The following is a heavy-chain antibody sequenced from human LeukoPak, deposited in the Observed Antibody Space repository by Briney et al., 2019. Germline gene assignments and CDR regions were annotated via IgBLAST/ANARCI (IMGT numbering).Heavy chain of an antibody. V-gene: IGHV4-59*01. J-gene: IGHJ6*03. D-gene: IGHD5-12*01. CDR3: ARVVAQPGYYYYYMDV. CDR1: GGSISSYY. CDR2: IYYSGST. Sequence: PSETLSLTCTVSGGSISSYYWSWIRQPPGKGLEWIGYIYYSGSTNYNPSLKSRVTISVDTSKNQFSLKLSSVTAADTAVYYCARVVAQPGYYYYYMDVWGKGTTVTISS.